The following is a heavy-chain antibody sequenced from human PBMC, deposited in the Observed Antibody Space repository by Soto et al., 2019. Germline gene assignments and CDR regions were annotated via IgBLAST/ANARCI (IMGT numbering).Heavy chain of an antibody. CDR1: GFTFSSYS. J-gene: IGHJ6*02. D-gene: IGHD2-15*01. V-gene: IGHV3-21*01. Sequence: GGSVRLSCAASGFTFSSYSMNWVRQAPGKGLEWVSSISSSSYIYYADSVKGRFTISRDNAKNSLYLQMNSLRAEDTAVYYCARDLGLLHCSGGSCYSAYYYYYGMDVWGQGTTVTV. CDR2: ISSSSYI. CDR3: ARDLGLLHCSGGSCYSAYYYYYGMDV.